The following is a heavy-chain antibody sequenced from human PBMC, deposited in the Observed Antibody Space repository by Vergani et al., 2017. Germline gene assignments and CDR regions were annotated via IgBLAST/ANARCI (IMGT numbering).Heavy chain of an antibody. CDR2: IYHSGST. D-gene: IGHD3-22*01. V-gene: IGHV4-30-2*01. CDR3: ARGYYYDSSGYYPNXFDP. CDR1: GGSISSGGYS. Sequence: QLQLQESGSGLVKPSQTLSLTCAVSGGSISSGGYSWSWIRQPPGKGLEWIGYIYHSGSTYYNPSLKSRVTISVDRSKNQSSLKLSSVTAADTAVYYCARGYYYDSSGYYPNXFDPWGQGTLVTVSS. J-gene: IGHJ5*02.